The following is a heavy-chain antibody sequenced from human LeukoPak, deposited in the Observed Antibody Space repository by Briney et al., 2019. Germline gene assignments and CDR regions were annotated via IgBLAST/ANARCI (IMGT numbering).Heavy chain of an antibody. CDR1: GFTFSNYD. V-gene: IGHV3-48*01. CDR2: ISSSSGTM. CDR3: ARDLIGPKYYFDY. D-gene: IGHD3-22*01. J-gene: IGHJ4*02. Sequence: RPGGSLRLSCAASGFTFSNYDMNWVRQAPGKGLEWVSYISSSSGTMYFAGSVKGRFTISRDNAKNSLYLQMDSLRAEDTAVYYYARDLIGPKYYFDYWGQGTLVTVSS.